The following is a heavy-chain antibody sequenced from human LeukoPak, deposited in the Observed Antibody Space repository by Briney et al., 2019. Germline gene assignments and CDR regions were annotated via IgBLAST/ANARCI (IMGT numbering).Heavy chain of an antibody. CDR1: GFTFSNSA. CDR3: AKEEVPNDY. Sequence: SGGSLRLSCEVSGFTFSNSAMSWVRQAPGKGLEWVSGISISGGTTYYAASVKGRFTISRDNSKNTVYLQLISLRAEDTAVYYCAKEEVPNDYWGQGTLVTVSS. CDR2: ISISGGTT. D-gene: IGHD2-2*01. V-gene: IGHV3-23*01. J-gene: IGHJ4*02.